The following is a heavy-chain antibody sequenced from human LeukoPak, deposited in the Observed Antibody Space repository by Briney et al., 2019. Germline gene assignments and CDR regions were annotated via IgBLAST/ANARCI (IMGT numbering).Heavy chain of an antibody. D-gene: IGHD2-2*01. V-gene: IGHV3-53*01. J-gene: IGHJ4*02. CDR1: GFTVSSSF. CDR3: AREVISTPSYFDY. CDR2: IHRDDKT. Sequence: PGESLRLSCAASGFTVSSSFIYWVRRAPGKGLEWVSFIHRDDKTYYADSVKGRFTMSRDSSKNTLYLQMNSLGADDTAVYYCAREVISTPSYFDYWGQGILVTVSS.